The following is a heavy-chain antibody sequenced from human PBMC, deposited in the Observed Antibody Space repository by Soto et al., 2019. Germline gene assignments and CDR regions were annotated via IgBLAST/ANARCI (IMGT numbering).Heavy chain of an antibody. CDR1: GFTFSKWS. V-gene: IGHV3-48*02. J-gene: IGHJ4*02. Sequence: EVQLVESGGGLVQPGGSLRLSCAASGFTFSKWSMNWVRQAPGKGLEWISYISSSSGLSVIYYADSVQGRFTISRDESKNSLYLQMNTLRDVDTAMYYCARGKVGAFDYWGQGILVTVSS. CDR2: ISSSSGLSVI. D-gene: IGHD1-26*01. CDR3: ARGKVGAFDY.